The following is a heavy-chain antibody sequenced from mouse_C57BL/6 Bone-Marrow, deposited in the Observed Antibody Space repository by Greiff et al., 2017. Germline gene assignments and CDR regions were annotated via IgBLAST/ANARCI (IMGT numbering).Heavy chain of an antibody. J-gene: IGHJ2*01. CDR3: ARPVSYYFDY. Sequence: EVQLQQSGAELVKPGASVKLSCTASGFNIKDYYMHWVKQRTEQGLEWIGRIDPEDGETKYALKFQGKATITADPSSNTAYLQLSSLTSEDTAVYYCARPVSYYFDYWGQGTTLTVSS. CDR1: GFNIKDYY. CDR2: IDPEDGET. V-gene: IGHV14-2*01.